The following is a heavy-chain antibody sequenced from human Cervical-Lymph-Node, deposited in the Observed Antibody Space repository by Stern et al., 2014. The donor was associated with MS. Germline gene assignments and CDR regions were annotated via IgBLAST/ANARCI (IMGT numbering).Heavy chain of an antibody. CDR2: IFPVFGTP. CDR1: GGTFSKFP. V-gene: IGHV1-69*01. D-gene: IGHD6-13*01. CDR3: ALSSETSDRWYSLGYDL. J-gene: IGHJ5*02. Sequence: VQLVESGAEVTKPGSSVKVSCKASGGTFSKFPSSWVRQAPGQGIEWMGGIFPVFGTPTYAQEFRGRVTSTADVSTSTVYMELSSLRSDDTAVYYCALSSETSDRWYSLGYDLWGQGTLVTVSS.